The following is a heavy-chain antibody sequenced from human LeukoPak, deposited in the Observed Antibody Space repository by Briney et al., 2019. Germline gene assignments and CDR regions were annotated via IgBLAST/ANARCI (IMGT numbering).Heavy chain of an antibody. CDR1: GGSITSNSYS. J-gene: IGHJ4*02. CDR3: ARLRGGVQLWGD. Sequence: PSETLSLTCTVSGGSITSNSYSWGWIRQPPGNGLQWIVTLSHAGTNYYNPSLKSRVTMPVDRSKNQLSLKLTSVTATDTAVYYCARLRGGVQLWGDWGQGTLVTVSS. CDR2: LSHAGTN. D-gene: IGHD5-18*01. V-gene: IGHV4-39*01.